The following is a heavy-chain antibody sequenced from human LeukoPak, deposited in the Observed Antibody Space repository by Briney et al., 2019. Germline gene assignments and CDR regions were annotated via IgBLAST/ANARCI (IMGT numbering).Heavy chain of an antibody. CDR3: ARRRYGLGSYSDAFDI. Sequence: GGSLRLSCAASGFTFISYDMHWVRQPTGKGLEWVSGIDTAGGTYYAGSVKGRFTISRENAKNSLSLQMNSLRAGDTAVYYCARRRYGLGSYSDAFDIWGQGTMVTVSS. CDR1: GFTFISYD. V-gene: IGHV3-13*04. J-gene: IGHJ3*02. D-gene: IGHD3-10*01. CDR2: IDTAGGT.